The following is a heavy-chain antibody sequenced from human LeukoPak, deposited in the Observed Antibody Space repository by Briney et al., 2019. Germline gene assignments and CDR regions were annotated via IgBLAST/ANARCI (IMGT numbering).Heavy chain of an antibody. Sequence: SVKVSCKASGGTFSSYAINWVRQAPGQGLEWMGGIIPIFGTANYAQKFQDRVTITADESTSTAYMELSCLRSEDTAIYYCASRLYCSNTRCRNFPFAYWGQGTLVTVSS. V-gene: IGHV1-69*01. CDR1: GGTFSSYA. CDR3: ASRLYCSNTRCRNFPFAY. D-gene: IGHD2-2*01. J-gene: IGHJ4*02. CDR2: IIPIFGTA.